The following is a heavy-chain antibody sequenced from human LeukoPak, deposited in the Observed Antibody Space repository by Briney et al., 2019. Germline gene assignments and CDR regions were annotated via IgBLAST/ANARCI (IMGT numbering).Heavy chain of an antibody. CDR3: AEVSHSSSLYGMDV. CDR2: IYYSGST. Sequence: SETLSLTRTASGGSISSSSYYWGWIRQPPGKGLEWIGSIYYSGSTYYNPSLKSRVTISVDTSKNQFSLKLSSVTAADMAVYYCAEVSHSSSLYGMDVWGQGTTVTVSS. J-gene: IGHJ6*02. V-gene: IGHV4-39*01. D-gene: IGHD6-13*01. CDR1: GGSISSSSYY.